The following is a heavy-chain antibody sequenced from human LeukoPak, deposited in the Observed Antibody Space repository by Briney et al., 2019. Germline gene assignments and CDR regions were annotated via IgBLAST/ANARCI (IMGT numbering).Heavy chain of an antibody. J-gene: IGHJ4*02. CDR3: AKFRGVPLDSWSFDY. CDR1: GFTFSSYA. Sequence: GGSLRLSCAASGFTFSSYAMSWVRQAPGKGLEWVSTINNSGVSTYYADSVKGRFTISRDNSKNTLYLQMSGLRAEDTAVYYCAKFRGVPLDSWSFDYWGLGTLVTVSS. CDR2: INNSGVST. V-gene: IGHV3-23*01. D-gene: IGHD6-13*01.